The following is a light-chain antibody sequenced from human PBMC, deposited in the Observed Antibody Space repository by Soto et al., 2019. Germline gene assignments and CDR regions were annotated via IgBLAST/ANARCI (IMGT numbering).Light chain of an antibody. J-gene: IGKJ3*01. Sequence: DIQMSHSPSTLSASIKDRVTITCRASQSICIWLAWFQQRPGRAPKLLIYKASSLESGVPSRFSGSGSGKEFTLTISSLQPDDFATYYCQQYNSYLFTFGPGTKVDVK. V-gene: IGKV1-5*03. CDR3: QQYNSYLFT. CDR1: QSICIW. CDR2: KAS.